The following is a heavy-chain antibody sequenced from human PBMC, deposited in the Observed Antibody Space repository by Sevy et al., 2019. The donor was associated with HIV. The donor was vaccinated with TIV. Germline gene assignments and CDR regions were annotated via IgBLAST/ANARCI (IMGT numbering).Heavy chain of an antibody. D-gene: IGHD3-22*01. Sequence: GGSLRLSCAASGFTFSSYAMHWVRQAPGKGLEWVAVISYDGSNKYYAHSVKGRFTISRDNSKNRLYLQMNSLRAEDTAVYYCARDIVVEYYYDSSGSLDYWGQGTLVTVSS. CDR1: GFTFSSYA. CDR2: ISYDGSNK. J-gene: IGHJ4*02. V-gene: IGHV3-30*04. CDR3: ARDIVVEYYYDSSGSLDY.